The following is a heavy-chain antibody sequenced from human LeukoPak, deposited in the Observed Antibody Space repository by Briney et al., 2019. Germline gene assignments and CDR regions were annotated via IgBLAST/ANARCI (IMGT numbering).Heavy chain of an antibody. CDR3: ARDNDVADFDY. CDR1: GFTFSSYG. J-gene: IGHJ4*02. V-gene: IGHV3-21*01. Sequence: GGSLRLSCAASGFTFSSYGMNWVRQAPGKGLEWVSSISSSSSYIYYADSVKGRFTISRDNAKNSLYLQMNSLRAEDTAVYYCARDNDVADFDYWGQGTLVTVSS. D-gene: IGHD2-8*01. CDR2: ISSSSSYI.